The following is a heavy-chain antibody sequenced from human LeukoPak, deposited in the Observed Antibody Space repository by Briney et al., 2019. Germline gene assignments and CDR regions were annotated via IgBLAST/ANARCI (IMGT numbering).Heavy chain of an antibody. V-gene: IGHV4-59*12. CDR1: GGSISSYY. CDR3: ARDLGAFDY. Sequence: SETLSLTCTVSGGSISSYYWSWIRQPPGKGLEWIGEIYHSGSTNYNPSLKSRVTISVDKSKNQFSLKLSSVTAADTAVYYCARDLGAFDYWGQGTLVTVSS. D-gene: IGHD3-16*01. CDR2: IYHSGST. J-gene: IGHJ4*02.